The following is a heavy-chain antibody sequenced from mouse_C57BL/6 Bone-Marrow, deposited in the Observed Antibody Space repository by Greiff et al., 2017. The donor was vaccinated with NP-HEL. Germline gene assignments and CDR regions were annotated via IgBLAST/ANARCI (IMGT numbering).Heavy chain of an antibody. D-gene: IGHD2-1*01. CDR1: GYTFTGYW. Sequence: VQLQESGAELMKPGASVKLSCKATGYTFTGYWIEWVKQRPGPGLEWIGEIFPGTGSTNYNEKFKGKATFTADTSSHTAYMQLSSLSTEDSAIYYCARGSYGNYRYFDVWGTGTTVTVSS. J-gene: IGHJ1*03. CDR3: ARGSYGNYRYFDV. CDR2: IFPGTGST. V-gene: IGHV1-9*01.